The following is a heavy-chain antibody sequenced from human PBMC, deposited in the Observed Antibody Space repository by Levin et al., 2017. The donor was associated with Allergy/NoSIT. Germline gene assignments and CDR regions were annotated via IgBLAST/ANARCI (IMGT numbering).Heavy chain of an antibody. Sequence: QAGGSLRLSCAASDFTVSSNYMTWVRQTPGKGLEWVSLIYSGGNTYYADSVKGRFTISRDDSKNTLYLQMNSLRAEDTAVYYCARDSRWFGVDVWGQGTTVTVSS. CDR1: DFTVSSNY. D-gene: IGHD3-10*01. CDR3: ARDSRWFGVDV. V-gene: IGHV3-53*01. CDR2: IYSGGNT. J-gene: IGHJ6*02.